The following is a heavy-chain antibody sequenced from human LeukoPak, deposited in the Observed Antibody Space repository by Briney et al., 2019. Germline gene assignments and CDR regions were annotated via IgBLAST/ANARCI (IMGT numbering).Heavy chain of an antibody. D-gene: IGHD3-22*01. CDR1: GFTFSSYS. Sequence: TGGSLRLSCAASGFTFSSYSMNWVRQAPGKGLEWVSYISSSSSTIYYADSVKGRFTISRDNAKNSLYLQMNSLRAEDTAVYYCAREVGYYDSSGYYTNQYYYYYGMDVWGQGTTVTVSS. CDR3: AREVGYYDSSGYYTNQYYYYYGMDV. V-gene: IGHV3-48*01. J-gene: IGHJ6*02. CDR2: ISSSSSTI.